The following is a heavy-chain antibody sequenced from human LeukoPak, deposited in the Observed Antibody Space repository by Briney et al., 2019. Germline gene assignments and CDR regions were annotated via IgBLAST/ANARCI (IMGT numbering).Heavy chain of an antibody. CDR2: ISSSGTSS. V-gene: IGHV3-74*01. J-gene: IGHJ4*02. Sequence: GGSLRLPCEASGFTFSTYWMHWVRQAPGKGLDWVSRISSSGTSSTYADSVKGRFTISRDNAKNTLYLQMSSLKAEDTSVYYCVREFRTTVAGVSRRFFDYWGQGTLVTVSS. CDR1: GFTFSTYW. CDR3: VREFRTTVAGVSRRFFDY. D-gene: IGHD6-19*01.